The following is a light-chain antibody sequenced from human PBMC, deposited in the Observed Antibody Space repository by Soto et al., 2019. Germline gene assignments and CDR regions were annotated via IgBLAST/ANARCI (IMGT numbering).Light chain of an antibody. J-gene: IGKJ4*01. Sequence: EIVLTQSACTLSLSPGERATLSCRASQSVSSSYLAWYQQKPRQAPRLLIYGASSRATGIPDRSSGSGSATDFTPTISRLEPEDFAVYYCQQYGSSPPLTFGGGTKVDIK. CDR2: GAS. V-gene: IGKV3-20*01. CDR3: QQYGSSPPLT. CDR1: QSVSSSY.